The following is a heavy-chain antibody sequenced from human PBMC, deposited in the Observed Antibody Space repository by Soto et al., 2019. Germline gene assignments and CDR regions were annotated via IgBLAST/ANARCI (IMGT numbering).Heavy chain of an antibody. CDR3: ARGRIIVAGTLNWFDP. J-gene: IGHJ5*02. Sequence: GGSLRLSCAASGFTFSTYSMDWVRQAPGKGLEWVSYISSSSSTIYYADSVKGRFTISRDNAKNSLYLQMNSLRDEDTAVYYCARGRIIVAGTLNWFDPWGQGTLVTVSS. CDR2: ISSSSSTI. V-gene: IGHV3-48*02. D-gene: IGHD6-19*01. CDR1: GFTFSTYS.